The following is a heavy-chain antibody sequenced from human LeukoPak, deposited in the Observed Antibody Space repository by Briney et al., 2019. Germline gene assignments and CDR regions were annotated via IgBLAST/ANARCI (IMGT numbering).Heavy chain of an antibody. V-gene: IGHV1-2*02. CDR1: GYTFTGYY. D-gene: IGHD2-15*01. CDR3: ASRPDQHLLYYFDY. CDR2: INPNSGGT. J-gene: IGHJ4*02. Sequence: GASVKVSCKASGYTFTGYYMHWVRQAPGQGLEWMGWINPNSGGTKYAQKFQGRVTMTSDASISTACMELSSLRSDDTAVYYCASRPDQHLLYYFDYWGQGALVTVSS.